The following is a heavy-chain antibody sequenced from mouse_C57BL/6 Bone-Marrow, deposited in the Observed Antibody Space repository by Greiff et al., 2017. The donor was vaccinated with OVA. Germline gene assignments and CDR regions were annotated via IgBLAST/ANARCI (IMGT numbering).Heavy chain of an antibody. Sequence: DVMLVESGGGLVKPGGSLNLSCAASGFTFSSYAMSWVRQTPEKRLEWVATISDGSSYTSYPDNVKGRFTISRDNAKNNLYLQMSHLKSEDTAMYYCARLTTVVAIYAMDYWGQGTSVTVSS. J-gene: IGHJ4*01. CDR3: ARLTTVVAIYAMDY. V-gene: IGHV5-4*03. CDR2: ISDGSSYT. D-gene: IGHD1-1*01. CDR1: GFTFSSYA.